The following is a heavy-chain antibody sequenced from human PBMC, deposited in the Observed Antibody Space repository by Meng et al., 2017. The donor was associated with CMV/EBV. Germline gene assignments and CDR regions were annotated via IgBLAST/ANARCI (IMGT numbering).Heavy chain of an antibody. CDR3: ARDVTIFGTRRGMDV. V-gene: IGHV4-59*01. CDR2: IYYSGST. J-gene: IGHJ6*02. CDR1: GGSISSYY. Sequence: ESLKISCTVSGGSISSYYWSWIRQPPGKGLEWIGYIYYSGSTNYNPSLKSRVTISVDTSKNQFSLKLSSVTAADTAVYYWARDVTIFGTRRGMDVWGQGTTVTVSS. D-gene: IGHD3-3*01.